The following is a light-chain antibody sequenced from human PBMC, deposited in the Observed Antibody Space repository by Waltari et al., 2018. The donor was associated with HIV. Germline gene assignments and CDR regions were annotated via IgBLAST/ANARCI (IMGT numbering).Light chain of an antibody. CDR1: HSNVGRHS. CDR3: SAWDDSLSVVV. V-gene: IGLV1-47*01. CDR2: DND. Sequence: QSVLTQPPSASGTPGQGGTISCSRRHSNVGRHSVCWYRQLPGTAPKLLIYDNDKRPSGVSARFSGSKSGTSASLAISGLRSDDEADYYCSAWDDSLSVVVFGGGTKLTVL. J-gene: IGLJ3*02.